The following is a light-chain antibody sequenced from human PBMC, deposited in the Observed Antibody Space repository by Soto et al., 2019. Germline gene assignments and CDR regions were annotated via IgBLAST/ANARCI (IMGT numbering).Light chain of an antibody. V-gene: IGLV2-11*01. J-gene: IGLJ2*01. Sequence: QSALTQPRSVSGSPGQSVTISCTGTSSNVGGYNFVSWYQQEPGKAPKLMIYDVSKRPSGVPDRFSGSKSGNTASLTISGLQADDEGDYYCCSYAGSFTVLFGGGTKLTVL. CDR2: DVS. CDR3: CSYAGSFTVL. CDR1: SSNVGGYNF.